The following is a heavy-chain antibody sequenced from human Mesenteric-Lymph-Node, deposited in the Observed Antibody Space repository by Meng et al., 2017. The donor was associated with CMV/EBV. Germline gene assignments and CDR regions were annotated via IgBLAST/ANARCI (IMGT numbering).Heavy chain of an antibody. Sequence: FSFSSFSMNWVRQAPGKGLEWVSSISRSSSYIYDADSVKGRFTISRENAKNSLYLQMNSLRVEDTGVYYCARTGYCSSVSCYEGFDFWGQGTLVTVSS. J-gene: IGHJ4*02. CDR2: ISRSSSYI. V-gene: IGHV3-21*06. CDR1: FSFSSFS. D-gene: IGHD2-2*01. CDR3: ARTGYCSSVSCYEGFDF.